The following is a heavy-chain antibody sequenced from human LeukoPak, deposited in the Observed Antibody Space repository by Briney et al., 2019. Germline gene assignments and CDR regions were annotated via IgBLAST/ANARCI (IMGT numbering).Heavy chain of an antibody. V-gene: IGHV1-2*02. D-gene: IGHD5-18*01. CDR3: ARDIGSGYSYGLYNWFDP. CDR2: INPNTGGT. Sequence: ASVKVSCKASGYTFAGYYMHWVRQAPGQGLEWMGWINPNTGGTNYAQKFQGRVTMTSDTSITTAYMELSRLRSDDTAVYYCARDIGSGYSYGLYNWFDPWGQGTLVTVSS. J-gene: IGHJ5*02. CDR1: GYTFAGYY.